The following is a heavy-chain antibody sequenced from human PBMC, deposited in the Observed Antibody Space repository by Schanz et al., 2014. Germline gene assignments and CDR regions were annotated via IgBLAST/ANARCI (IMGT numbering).Heavy chain of an antibody. V-gene: IGHV1-18*01. D-gene: IGHD5-18*01. CDR2: ITAYNGDT. J-gene: IGHJ3*02. Sequence: QVQLVQSGAEVKKPGSSVKVSCKASGGTFSSYTISWVRQARGQGLEWVGWITAYNGDTNYALKLQGRVTMTTDTSTGTAYMELRSLRSDDTALYYCTRGGYSYALSAFDIWGQGTMVTVSS. CDR3: TRGGYSYALSAFDI. CDR1: GGTFSSYT.